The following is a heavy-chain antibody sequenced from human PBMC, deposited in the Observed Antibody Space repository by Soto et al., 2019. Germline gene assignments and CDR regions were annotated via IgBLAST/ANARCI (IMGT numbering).Heavy chain of an antibody. Sequence: PSETLSLTCTVSGASFTDGSLFWGWIRQSPGKGVEWIASTYIGGMTYYNPSLRSRVTISVDTSKSQFSLRLNSVTAADTAVYYCARGYYESSDYFVGSPIFDYWGQGSLVTSPQ. D-gene: IGHD3-22*01. CDR2: TYIGGMT. V-gene: IGHV4-39*01. CDR1: GASFTDGSLF. CDR3: ARGYYESSDYFVGSPIFDY. J-gene: IGHJ4*02.